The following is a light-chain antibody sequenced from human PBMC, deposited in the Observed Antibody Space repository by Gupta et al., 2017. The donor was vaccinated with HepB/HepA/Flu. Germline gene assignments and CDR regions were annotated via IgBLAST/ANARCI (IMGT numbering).Light chain of an antibody. V-gene: IGLV1-51*02. CDR2: ETN. Sequence: SVLTPPPSVSAAAGQTVNISCSGNSSNIGNNYVSWYQQLPGTAPKLIIYETNKRPSEIPDRFSASKSGTPATLGITGLQTGDEADYYCGTWDNSLSPGGVFGTGTKVTVL. J-gene: IGLJ1*01. CDR1: SSNIGNNY. CDR3: GTWDNSLSPGGV.